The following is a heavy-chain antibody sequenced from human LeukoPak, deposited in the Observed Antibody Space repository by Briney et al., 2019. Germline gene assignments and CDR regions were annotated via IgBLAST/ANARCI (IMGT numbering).Heavy chain of an antibody. CDR2: IYYSGST. Sequence: PSETLSLTCTVSGGSVSSGSYYWSWIRQPPGTGLEWIGYIYYSGSTNYNPSLKSRVTISVDTSKNQFSLKLSSVTAADTAVYYCARDYNPFDYWGQGTLVTVSS. CDR1: GGSVSSGSYY. CDR3: ARDYNPFDY. J-gene: IGHJ4*02. V-gene: IGHV4-61*01. D-gene: IGHD5-24*01.